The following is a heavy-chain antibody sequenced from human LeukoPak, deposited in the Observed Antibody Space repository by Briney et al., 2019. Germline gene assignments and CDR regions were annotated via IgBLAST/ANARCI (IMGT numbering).Heavy chain of an antibody. D-gene: IGHD3-10*01. CDR1: GYSFTTYW. CDR3: ARRATMVRGIINPSDY. V-gene: IGHV5-51*01. CDR2: IYPGDSDT. Sequence: GESLKISCKGSGYSFTTYWIGWVRQMPGKGLEWMGIIYPGDSDTRYSPSFQGQVTISADKSISTAYLQWSSLKASDTAMYCCARRATMVRGIINPSDYWGQGTLVTVSS. J-gene: IGHJ4*02.